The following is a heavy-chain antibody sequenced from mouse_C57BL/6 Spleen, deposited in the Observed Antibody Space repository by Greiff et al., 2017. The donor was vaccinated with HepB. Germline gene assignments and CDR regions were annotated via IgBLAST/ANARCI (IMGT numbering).Heavy chain of an antibody. V-gene: IGHV1-64*01. CDR2: IHPNSGST. J-gene: IGHJ2*01. D-gene: IGHD2-3*01. CDR3: AREGMVTDYFDY. CDR1: GYTFTSYW. Sequence: QVQLQQPGAELVKPGASVKLSRKASGYTFTSYWMHWVKQRPGQGLEWIGMIHPNSGSTNYNEKFKSKATLTVDKSSSTAYMQLSSLTSEDSAVYYCAREGMVTDYFDYWGQGTTLTVSS.